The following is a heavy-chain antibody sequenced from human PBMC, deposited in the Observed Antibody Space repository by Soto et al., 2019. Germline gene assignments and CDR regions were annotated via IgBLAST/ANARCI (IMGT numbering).Heavy chain of an antibody. D-gene: IGHD6-6*01. CDR3: AKVAYSSSSSDYFDY. Sequence: VQLVESGGVVVQPGGSLRLSCAASGFTFDDYTMHWVRQAPGKGLEWVSLISWDGGSTYYADSVKGRFTISRDNSKNSLYLQMNSLRTEDTALYYCAKVAYSSSSSDYFDYWGQGTLVTVSS. V-gene: IGHV3-43*01. CDR1: GFTFDDYT. CDR2: ISWDGGST. J-gene: IGHJ4*02.